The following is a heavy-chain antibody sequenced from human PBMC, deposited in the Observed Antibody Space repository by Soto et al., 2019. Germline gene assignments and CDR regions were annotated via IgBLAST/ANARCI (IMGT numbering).Heavy chain of an antibody. Sequence: GGSLRLSCAASEFTFSIYAMSWVRLAPGKGLEWVAAVSRRGVNTYYADSVKGRFTISRENAKNTLYLQMNSLRAEDTAVYYCAKLSSPINDLAEPGPDYWGQGTLVTVSS. CDR2: VSRRGVNT. CDR1: EFTFSIYA. D-gene: IGHD6-13*01. CDR3: AKLSSPINDLAEPGPDY. J-gene: IGHJ4*02. V-gene: IGHV3-23*01.